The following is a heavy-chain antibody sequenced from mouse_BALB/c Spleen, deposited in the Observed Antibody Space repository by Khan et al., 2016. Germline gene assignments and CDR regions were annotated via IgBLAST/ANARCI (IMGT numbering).Heavy chain of an antibody. V-gene: IGHV9-3*02. CDR1: EYTFTNYG. Sequence: QIQLVQSGPELKKPGETVKISCKASEYTFTNYGMNWVKQAPGKGLKWMGWINTNTGEPTYAEEFQGRVALSLDASASTAYLQINNLKNEDSTTYFCARTVDYPYYAMDYWGQGTSVTVSS. D-gene: IGHD2-13*01. CDR2: INTNTGEP. J-gene: IGHJ4*01. CDR3: ARTVDYPYYAMDY.